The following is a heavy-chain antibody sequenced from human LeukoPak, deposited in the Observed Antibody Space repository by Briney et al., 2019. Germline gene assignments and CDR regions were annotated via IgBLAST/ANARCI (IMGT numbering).Heavy chain of an antibody. CDR1: GGSISSYY. CDR3: ARGQGANYYYYGMDV. D-gene: IGHD1-26*01. CDR2: IYYSGST. Sequence: SETLSLTCTVSGGSISSYYWSWIRQPPGKGLEWIGYIYYSGSTNYNPSLKSRVTISVDTSKYQFSLKLSSVTAADTAVYYCARGQGANYYYYGMDVWGQGTTVTVSS. J-gene: IGHJ6*02. V-gene: IGHV4-59*01.